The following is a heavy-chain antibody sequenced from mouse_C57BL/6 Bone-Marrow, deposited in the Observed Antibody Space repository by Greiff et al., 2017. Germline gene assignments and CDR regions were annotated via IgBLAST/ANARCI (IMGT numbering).Heavy chain of an antibody. J-gene: IGHJ3*01. D-gene: IGHD1-1*01. Sequence: EESGPGLVKPSQSLSLTCSVTGYSITSGYYWNWIRQFPGNKLEWLGYISYDGSNNYNPSLKNRLSITRDTAKNQFFLKLNSLTTEDTATYYCARDYGSSWGAWFAYWGQGTLVTVSA. V-gene: IGHV3-6*01. CDR3: ARDYGSSWGAWFAY. CDR2: ISYDGSN. CDR1: GYSITSGYY.